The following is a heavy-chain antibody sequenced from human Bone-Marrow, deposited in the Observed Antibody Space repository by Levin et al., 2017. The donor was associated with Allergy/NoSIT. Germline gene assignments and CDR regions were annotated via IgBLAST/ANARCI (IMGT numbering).Heavy chain of an antibody. CDR3: ARSFCGVDCYFDY. D-gene: IGHD2-21*02. CDR1: GFTFSSHW. J-gene: IGHJ4*02. CDR2: INSDGSST. Sequence: GGSLRLSCAASGFTFSSHWMHWVRQAPGKGLVWVSRINSDGSSTSYADSVKGRFTISRDNAKNTLYLQMNSLRAEDTAVYFCARSFCGVDCYFDYWGQGTLVTVSS. V-gene: IGHV3-74*01.